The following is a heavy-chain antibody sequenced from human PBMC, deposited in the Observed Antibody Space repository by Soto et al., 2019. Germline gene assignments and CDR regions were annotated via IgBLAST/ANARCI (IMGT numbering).Heavy chain of an antibody. J-gene: IGHJ4*02. D-gene: IGHD3-16*01. CDR2: ISAYNGNT. Sequence: QVQLVQSGAEVKKPGASVTVSCKASGYTFTNFGISFVRQAPGQGLEWMGWISAYNGNTNYAQNFQGRVPMTTDTSTSTAYMELSSLRSDDTAVYYCVRGGTPIDYWGQGTLFTVSS. CDR3: VRGGTPIDY. CDR1: GYTFTNFG. V-gene: IGHV1-18*01.